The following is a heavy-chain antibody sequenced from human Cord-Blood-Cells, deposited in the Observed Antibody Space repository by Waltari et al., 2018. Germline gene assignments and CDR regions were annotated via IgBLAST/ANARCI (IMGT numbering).Heavy chain of an antibody. CDR2: IWCDGSNK. D-gene: IGHD3-10*01. J-gene: IGHJ6*02. Sequence: QVQLVESGGGVVQPGRSLRLSCAASGFTFSSYGMHWVRQAPGKGLELVAVIWCDGSNKYYADSVKGRFTISRDNSKNTLYLQMNSLRAEDTAVYYCASLRYGSGSYYYYGMDVWGQGTTVTVAS. V-gene: IGHV3-33*01. CDR3: ASLRYGSGSYYYYGMDV. CDR1: GFTFSSYG.